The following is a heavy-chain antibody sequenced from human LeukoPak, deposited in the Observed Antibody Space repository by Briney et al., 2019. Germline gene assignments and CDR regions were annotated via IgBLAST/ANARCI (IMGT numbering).Heavy chain of an antibody. CDR1: GFTFSSYA. J-gene: IGHJ4*02. D-gene: IGHD3-3*01. Sequence: GGSLRLSWAAAGFTFSSYAMSLVRQAPGKGLEWVSAISGSGGSTYYADSVKGRFTISRHNSKNTLYLQMNSLRAEDTAVYYCAKAPYYDFWSGYRGHYFEYWGQGTLVNVSS. V-gene: IGHV3-23*01. CDR2: ISGSGGST. CDR3: AKAPYYDFWSGYRGHYFEY.